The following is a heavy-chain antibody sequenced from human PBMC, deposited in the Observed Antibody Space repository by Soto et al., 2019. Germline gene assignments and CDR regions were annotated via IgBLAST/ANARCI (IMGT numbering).Heavy chain of an antibody. CDR2: IKRKPDGGTT. D-gene: IGHD3-9*01. J-gene: IGHJ4*02. Sequence: EVQLVESGGGLVEPGDSLRLSCAASGFTFSNAWMNWGRQAPGKGLEWVGRIKRKPDGGTTDYAAPVQGRFTISRDDSKNTLFLQMDSLKIEDTAIYYCTTETIGYWGRGTLVTVSS. CDR1: GFTFSNAW. CDR3: TTETIGY. V-gene: IGHV3-15*07.